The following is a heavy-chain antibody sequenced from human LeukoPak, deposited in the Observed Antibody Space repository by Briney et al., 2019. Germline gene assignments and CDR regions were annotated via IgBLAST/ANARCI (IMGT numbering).Heavy chain of an antibody. CDR1: GDSVSSNSAA. V-gene: IGHV6-1*01. CDR2: TYYRSKLYN. D-gene: IGHD6-13*01. Sequence: SQTLSLTCAISGDSVSSNSAAWNWIRQSPSRGLEWLGRTYYRSKLYNEYAVSVKSRITINPDTSKNQFSLQLNSVTPEDTAVYYCAAVYSSSWPPFDYWGQGTLVTVSS. CDR3: AAVYSSSWPPFDY. J-gene: IGHJ4*02.